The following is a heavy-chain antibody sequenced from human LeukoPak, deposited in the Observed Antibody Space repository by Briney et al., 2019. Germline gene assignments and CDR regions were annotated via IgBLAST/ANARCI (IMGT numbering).Heavy chain of an antibody. CDR2: IYYSGST. V-gene: IGHV4-59*01. J-gene: IGHJ2*01. CDR3: ARDAEYSSSFNYWYFDL. Sequence: SETLSLTCTVSGGSISSYYWSWIRQPPGKGLEWIGYIYYSGSTIYSPSLKSRVTISVDTSKNQFSLKLSSVTAADTAVYYCARDAEYSSSFNYWYFDLWGRGTLVTVSS. CDR1: GGSISSYY. D-gene: IGHD6-6*01.